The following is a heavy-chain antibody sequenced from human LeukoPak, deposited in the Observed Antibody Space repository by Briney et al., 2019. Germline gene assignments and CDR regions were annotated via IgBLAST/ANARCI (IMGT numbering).Heavy chain of an antibody. V-gene: IGHV3-23*01. CDR3: AKASLIVGPTEAHLRAYSYYMDV. J-gene: IGHJ6*03. Sequence: PGGSLRLSCAASGFTFSSYAMSWVRQGPGKGLAWVSVISGSGGSTYYADSVKGRFTISRDNSKNTLYLQMNTLRAEDTAVYFCAKASLIVGPTEAHLRAYSYYMDVWGKGTTVTVSS. D-gene: IGHD1-26*01. CDR2: ISGSGGST. CDR1: GFTFSSYA.